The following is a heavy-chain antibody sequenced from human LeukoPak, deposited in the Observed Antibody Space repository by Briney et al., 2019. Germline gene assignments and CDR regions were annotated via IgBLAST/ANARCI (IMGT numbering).Heavy chain of an antibody. CDR1: GFTFSSYA. V-gene: IGHV3-30*01. Sequence: GGSLRLFCAASGFTFSSYAMHCVRQATGKGREWVADISYDVSNKYYADSVKGRFTISRDNTKNTLYLQMNSLRAEDTAVYYCARGSRGAYPARGELLFDYWGQGTLVTVSS. CDR2: ISYDVSNK. D-gene: IGHD1-7*01. CDR3: ARGSRGAYPARGELLFDY. J-gene: IGHJ4*02.